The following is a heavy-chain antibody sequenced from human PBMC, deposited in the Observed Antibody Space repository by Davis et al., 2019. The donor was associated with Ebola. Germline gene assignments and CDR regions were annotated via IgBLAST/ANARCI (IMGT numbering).Heavy chain of an antibody. CDR2: INPNSGGT. J-gene: IGHJ5*02. Sequence: ASVKVSCKASGYTFTSYYMHWVRQAPGQGLEWMGWINPNSGGTNYAQKFQGRVTMTRDTSISTAYMELSRLRSDDTAVYYCARVGYCSSTSRYTGYNWFDPWGQGTLVTVSS. D-gene: IGHD2-2*02. CDR3: ARVGYCSSTSRYTGYNWFDP. CDR1: GYTFTSYY. V-gene: IGHV1-2*02.